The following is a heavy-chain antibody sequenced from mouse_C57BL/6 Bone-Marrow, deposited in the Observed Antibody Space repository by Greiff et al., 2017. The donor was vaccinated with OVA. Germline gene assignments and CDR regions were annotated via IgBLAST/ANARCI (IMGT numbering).Heavy chain of an antibody. Sequence: VQLQQSGAELVRPGASVKLSCTASGFNIKDDYMHWVKQRPEQGLEWIGWIDPENGDTEYASKFQGKATITADTSSNTAYLQLSSLTSEDTAVYYCTAYGWDSDAMDYWGQGTSVTVSS. J-gene: IGHJ4*01. D-gene: IGHD2-2*01. CDR2: IDPENGDT. V-gene: IGHV14-4*01. CDR1: GFNIKDDY. CDR3: TAYGWDSDAMDY.